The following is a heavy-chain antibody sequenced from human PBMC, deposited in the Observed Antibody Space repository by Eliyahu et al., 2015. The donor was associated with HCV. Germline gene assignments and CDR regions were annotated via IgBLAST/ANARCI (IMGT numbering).Heavy chain of an antibody. CDR3: ARAIGALGLGHYFDY. CDR1: GGSXRSSNYY. V-gene: IGHV4-39*07. Sequence: QLQLQESGPGLVKPSETLALICSVSGGSXRSSNYYWAWIRQPPGKGLEWVGSSHPGGTTFYNPSLESRVTISIDKSKDQLSLKLTSVTAADAAMYYCARAIGALGLGHYFDYWGQGILVTVPS. J-gene: IGHJ4*02. D-gene: IGHD1-26*01. CDR2: SHPGGTT.